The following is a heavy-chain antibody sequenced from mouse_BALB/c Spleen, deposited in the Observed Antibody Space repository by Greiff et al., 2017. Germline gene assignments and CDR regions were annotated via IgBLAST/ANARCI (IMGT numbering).Heavy chain of an antibody. Sequence: EVKLMESGPELVKPGASVKISCKASGYTFTDYNMHWVKQSHGKSLEWIGYIYPYNGGTGYNQKFKSKATLTVDNSSSTAYMELRSLTSEDSAVYYCARSQSLLRPGAWYFDVWGAGTTVTVSS. J-gene: IGHJ1*01. CDR1: GYTFTDYN. CDR2: IYPYNGGT. D-gene: IGHD1-2*01. V-gene: IGHV1S29*02. CDR3: ARSQSLLRPGAWYFDV.